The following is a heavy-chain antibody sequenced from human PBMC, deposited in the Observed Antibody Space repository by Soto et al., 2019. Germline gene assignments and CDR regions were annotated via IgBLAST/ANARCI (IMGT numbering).Heavy chain of an antibody. V-gene: IGHV4-4*02. D-gene: IGHD3-16*01. CDR1: SASISSEQR. CDR3: SRKFGWDAIAQ. CDR2: IHHSGST. J-gene: IGHJ1*01. Sequence: QMQLQESGPRLVKPSETLSLTCAVSSASISSEQRWSWVRQPPGKGLEWIGEIHHSGSTNNNPSLKSRVPMSGDKCKNQFSLNLSSVTAAETAVYFLSRKFGWDAIAQWGQGTLVTVSS.